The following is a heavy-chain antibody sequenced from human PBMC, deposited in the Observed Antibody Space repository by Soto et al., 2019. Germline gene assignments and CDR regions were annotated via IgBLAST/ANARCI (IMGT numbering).Heavy chain of an antibody. Sequence: GGSLRLSCAASGFTFDDYAMHWVRQAPGKGLEWVSGISWNSGSIGYADSVKGRFTISRDNAKNSLYLQMNSLRAEDTALYYCEKGSGYYDILTGYSWSTSSYYYGMDVWGQGTTVTVSS. CDR1: GFTFDDYA. CDR3: EKGSGYYDILTGYSWSTSSYYYGMDV. D-gene: IGHD3-9*01. J-gene: IGHJ6*02. V-gene: IGHV3-9*01. CDR2: ISWNSGSI.